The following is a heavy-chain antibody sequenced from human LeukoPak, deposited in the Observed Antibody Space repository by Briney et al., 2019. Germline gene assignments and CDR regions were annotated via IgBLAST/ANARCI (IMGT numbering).Heavy chain of an antibody. CDR1: GFTFSSYA. J-gene: IGHJ4*02. CDR2: ISSNGGST. CDR3: VTGPVVPAAPFYFDY. Sequence: PGGSLRLSCSASGFTFSSYAKHWVRQAPGKGLEYVSAISSNGGSTYYADSVKGRFTISRDNSKNTLYLQMSSLRAEDTAVYYCVTGPVVPAAPFYFDYWGQGTLVTVSS. D-gene: IGHD2-2*01. V-gene: IGHV3-64D*06.